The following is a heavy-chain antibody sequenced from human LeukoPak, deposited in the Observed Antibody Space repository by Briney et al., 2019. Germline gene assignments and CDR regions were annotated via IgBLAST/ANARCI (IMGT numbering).Heavy chain of an antibody. J-gene: IGHJ6*02. D-gene: IGHD2-21*02. Sequence: GASVKVSCTASGGTFSSYAISWVRQAPGQGLEWMGGIIPIFGTANYAQKFQGRVTITADESTSTAYMELSSLRSEDTAVYYCARDNRTTYCGGDCYSSPYYYYGMDVWGQGTTVTVSS. V-gene: IGHV1-69*13. CDR1: GGTFSSYA. CDR3: ARDNRTTYCGGDCYSSPYYYYGMDV. CDR2: IIPIFGTA.